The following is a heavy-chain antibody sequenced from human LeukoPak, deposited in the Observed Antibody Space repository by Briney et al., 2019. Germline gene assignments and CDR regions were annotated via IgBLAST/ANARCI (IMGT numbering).Heavy chain of an antibody. CDR2: INPSGGST. Sequence: ASVKVSCKASGYTFTSCYMHWVRQAPGQGLEWMGIINPSGGSTSYAQKFQGRVTMTRDMSTSTVYMELSSLRSEDTAVYYCARDPVYDSSGYYYGLPRREAFDIWGQGTMVTVSS. CDR1: GYTFTSCY. D-gene: IGHD3-22*01. J-gene: IGHJ3*02. V-gene: IGHV1-46*01. CDR3: ARDPVYDSSGYYYGLPRREAFDI.